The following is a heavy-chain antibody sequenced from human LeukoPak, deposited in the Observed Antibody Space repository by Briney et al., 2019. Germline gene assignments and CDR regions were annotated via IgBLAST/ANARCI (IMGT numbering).Heavy chain of an antibody. J-gene: IGHJ6*02. CDR2: MNPNSGNT. V-gene: IGHV1-8*01. CDR1: GYTFTSYD. CDR3: AKGAVYHYGMDV. Sequence: ASVKVSCKASGYTFTSYDINWVRQATGQGLEWMGWMNPNSGNTGNAQKFQGRVTMTRNTSISTAYMELSSLRSEDTAVYYCAKGAVYHYGMDVWGQGTTVTVSS.